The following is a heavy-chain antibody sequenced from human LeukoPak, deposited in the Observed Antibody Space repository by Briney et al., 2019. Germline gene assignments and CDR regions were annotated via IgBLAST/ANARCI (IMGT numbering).Heavy chain of an antibody. CDR2: IYYSGST. CDR3: ARHIRWFVEFDP. D-gene: IGHD3-10*01. V-gene: IGHV4-59*08. CDR1: GGSISSYY. J-gene: IGHJ5*02. Sequence: SETLSLTCTVSGGSISSYYWSWIRQPPGKGLEWIGYIYYSGSTNYNPSLKSRVTISVDTSKNQFSLKLSSVTAADTAVYYCARHIRWFVEFDPWGQGILVTVSS.